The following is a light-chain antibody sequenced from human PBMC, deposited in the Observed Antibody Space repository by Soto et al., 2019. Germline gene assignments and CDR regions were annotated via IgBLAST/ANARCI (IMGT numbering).Light chain of an antibody. J-gene: IGKJ5*01. CDR1: QNISSC. V-gene: IGKV1D-16*01. Sequence: DIQMTQSPASLSASVGDRVTITCRASQNISSCLAWYQQRPEKAPKSLIYGASSLQSGVPSRFNGSGSGTDFTLTITNLQPEDFATYYCQQLLSYPITFGQGTRLEIK. CDR3: QQLLSYPIT. CDR2: GAS.